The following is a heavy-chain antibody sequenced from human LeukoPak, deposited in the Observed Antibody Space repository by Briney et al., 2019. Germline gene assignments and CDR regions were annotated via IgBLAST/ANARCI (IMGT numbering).Heavy chain of an antibody. CDR3: ARIVVVTHNWFDP. Sequence: PGGSLRLSCAASGFTFSSYSMNWVRQAPGKGLEWVSGISWNSGSIGYADSVKGRFTISRDNAKNSLYLQMNSLRAEDMALYYCARIVVVTHNWFDPWGQGTLVTVSS. D-gene: IGHD2-21*02. J-gene: IGHJ5*02. V-gene: IGHV3-9*03. CDR2: ISWNSGSI. CDR1: GFTFSSYS.